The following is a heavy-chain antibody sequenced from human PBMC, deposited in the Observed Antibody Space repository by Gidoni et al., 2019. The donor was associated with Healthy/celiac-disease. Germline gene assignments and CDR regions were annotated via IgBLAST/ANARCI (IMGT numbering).Heavy chain of an antibody. CDR3: ARDSLVGFRGGANWFDP. J-gene: IGHJ5*02. D-gene: IGHD3-10*01. V-gene: IGHV3-74*01. Sequence: KGRFTISRDNAKNTLYLQMNSLRAEDTAVYYCARDSLVGFRGGANWFDPWGQGTLVTVSS.